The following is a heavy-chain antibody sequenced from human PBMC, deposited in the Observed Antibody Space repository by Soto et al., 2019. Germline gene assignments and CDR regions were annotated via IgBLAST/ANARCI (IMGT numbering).Heavy chain of an antibody. CDR2: IIPILGTA. V-gene: IGHV1-69*13. Sequence: SGKVSCKASGGTFSSYAISWVRQAPGQGLEWMGGIIPILGTANYAQKFQGRVTITADESTSTAYMELSSLRSEDTAVYYCARDATYYYDSSGYRAGGYWGQGTLVTVSS. CDR1: GGTFSSYA. J-gene: IGHJ4*02. CDR3: ARDATYYYDSSGYRAGGY. D-gene: IGHD3-22*01.